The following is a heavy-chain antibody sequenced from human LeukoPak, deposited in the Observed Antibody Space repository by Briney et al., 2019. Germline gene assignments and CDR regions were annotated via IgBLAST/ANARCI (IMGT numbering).Heavy chain of an antibody. V-gene: IGHV3-64*01. CDR3: ARAKTKRIAAADSFDY. D-gene: IGHD6-13*01. CDR1: GFTFSSYA. CDR2: ISSNGGST. J-gene: IGHJ4*02. Sequence: PGGSLRLSCAASGFTFSSYAMHWVRQAPGKGLEYVSAISSNGGSTYYANSVKGRFTISRDNSKNTLYLQMGSLRAEDMAVYYCARAKTKRIAAADSFDYWGQGTLVTVSS.